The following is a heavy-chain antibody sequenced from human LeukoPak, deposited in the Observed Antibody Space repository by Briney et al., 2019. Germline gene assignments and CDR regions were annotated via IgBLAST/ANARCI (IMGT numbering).Heavy chain of an antibody. CDR1: GFSFSGHW. Sequence: GGSLRLSCTASGFSFSGHWMHWARQLPGKGLVWVSRISPTGSTTSYAASVKGRFTVSRDNAKNTLYPQVNNLRAEDTAVYYCARGPNSNWSGLDFWGQGTLLTVSS. CDR2: ISPTGSTT. D-gene: IGHD6-6*01. J-gene: IGHJ4*02. CDR3: ARGPNSNWSGLDF. V-gene: IGHV3-74*01.